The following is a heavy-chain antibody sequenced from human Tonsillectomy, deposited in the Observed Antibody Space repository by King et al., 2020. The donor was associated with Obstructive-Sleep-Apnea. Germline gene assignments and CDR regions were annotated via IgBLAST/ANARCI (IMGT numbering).Heavy chain of an antibody. CDR2: IRSKAYGGTT. D-gene: IGHD3-9*01. Sequence: QLVQSGGGLVQPGRSLRLSCTASGFTFGDYAMSWFRQAPGKGLEWVGFIRSKAYGGTTEYAASVKGRFTISRDDSKSIAYLQMNSLKTEDTAVYYCTRDNYDILTGFDYWGQGTLVTVSS. CDR1: GFTFGDYA. V-gene: IGHV3-49*03. CDR3: TRDNYDILTGFDY. J-gene: IGHJ4*02.